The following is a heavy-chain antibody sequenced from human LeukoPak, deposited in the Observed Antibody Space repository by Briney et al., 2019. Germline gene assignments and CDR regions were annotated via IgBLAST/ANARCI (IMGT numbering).Heavy chain of an antibody. CDR1: GFTFITYS. J-gene: IGHJ4*02. Sequence: GGSLRLSCAASGFTFITYSMNWVRQAPGKGLEWVSYISSSSSTIYYADSVKGRFTISRDNAKNSLYLQMNSLRAEDTSVYYCARKRDYYGSGNTFDYWGQGTLVTVSS. V-gene: IGHV3-48*01. D-gene: IGHD3-10*01. CDR2: ISSSSSTI. CDR3: ARKRDYYGSGNTFDY.